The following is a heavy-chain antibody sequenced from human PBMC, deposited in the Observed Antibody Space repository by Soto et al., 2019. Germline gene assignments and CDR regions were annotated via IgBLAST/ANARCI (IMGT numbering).Heavy chain of an antibody. CDR1: GDSVTTRVHY. Sequence: QVQLQESGPGLVTPSETLALTCTVSGDSVTTRVHYWTWIRQSPGKGLEWIGYIYHSGKTWYNFALEGQYSISLDVSKNQFSLAVHSVTADDSAVYFCARAVTPLPITVGWFDPWGPGILVAVSS. CDR2: IYHSGKT. CDR3: ARAVTPLPITVGWFDP. V-gene: IGHV4-31*01. J-gene: IGHJ5*02. D-gene: IGHD1-26*01.